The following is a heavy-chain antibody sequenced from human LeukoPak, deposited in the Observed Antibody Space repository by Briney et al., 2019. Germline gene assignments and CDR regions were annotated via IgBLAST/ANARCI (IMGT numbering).Heavy chain of an antibody. CDR1: GFTFDDYA. D-gene: IGHD2-15*01. Sequence: PGRSLRLSCAASGFTFDDYAMHWVRQAPGEGLEWVSGISWNSGSIGYADSVKGRFTISRDNAKNSLYLQMNSLRAEDTAVYYCASSVVVAATHDFWGQGTLVTVSS. CDR2: ISWNSGSI. J-gene: IGHJ4*02. CDR3: ASSVVVAATHDF. V-gene: IGHV3-9*01.